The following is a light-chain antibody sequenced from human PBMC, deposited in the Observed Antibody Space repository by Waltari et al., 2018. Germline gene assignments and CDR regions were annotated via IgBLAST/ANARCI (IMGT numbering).Light chain of an antibody. CDR3: QQCGSWPLT. J-gene: IGKJ4*01. Sequence: EIVLTQSPASLSLSPGERATLSCRASQSVSSYLAWYQQKAGQAPRLLIYDAFNRATGTPARFSGSGSGTDFILTISSREPDDFAVYYCQQCGSWPLTFGGGTKVEIK. CDR2: DAF. CDR1: QSVSSY. V-gene: IGKV3-11*01.